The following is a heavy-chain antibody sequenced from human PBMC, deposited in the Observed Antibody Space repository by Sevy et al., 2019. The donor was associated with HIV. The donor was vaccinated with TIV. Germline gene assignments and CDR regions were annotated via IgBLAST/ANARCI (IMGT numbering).Heavy chain of an antibody. D-gene: IGHD4-17*01. CDR1: GFTFSSYW. V-gene: IGHV3-7*01. Sequence: GRSLRLSCAASGFTFSSYWMSWVRQAPGKGLEWVANIKQDGSEKYYVDSVKGRFTITRDNAKNSLYLQMNSLRAEDTAVYYCAREYTRWPPYYFDYWGQGTLVTVSS. CDR2: IKQDGSEK. CDR3: AREYTRWPPYYFDY. J-gene: IGHJ4*02.